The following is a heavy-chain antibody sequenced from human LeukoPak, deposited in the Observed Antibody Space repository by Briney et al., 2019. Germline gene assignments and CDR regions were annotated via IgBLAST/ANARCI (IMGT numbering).Heavy chain of an antibody. CDR3: VRSMAGYTYYFDY. D-gene: IGHD6-19*01. J-gene: IGHJ4*02. CDR2: AYFIGRT. V-gene: IGHV4-39*07. CDR1: GGSISSSNYY. Sequence: PSETLSLTYTVSGGSISSSNYYWGWIRQPPGKGLEWIGSAYFIGRTNYDPSFKSRVTISVDTSKNQFSLKLSSVSAADTAVYYCVRSMAGYTYYFDYWGQGTLLTVSS.